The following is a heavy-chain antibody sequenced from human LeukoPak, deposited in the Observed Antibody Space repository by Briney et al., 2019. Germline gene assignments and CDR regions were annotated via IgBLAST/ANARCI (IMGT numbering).Heavy chain of an antibody. CDR3: ARQSQYYYDSSGYYPPTYYSDY. CDR2: IYYSGST. V-gene: IGHV4-39*01. J-gene: IGHJ4*02. CDR1: GGSISSSSYY. Sequence: SETLSLTCTVSGGSISSSSYYWGWIRQPPGKGLEWIGSIYYSGSTYYNPSLKSRVTISVDTSKNQFSLKLSSVTAADTAVYYCARQSQYYYDSSGYYPPTYYSDYWGQGTLVTVSS. D-gene: IGHD3-22*01.